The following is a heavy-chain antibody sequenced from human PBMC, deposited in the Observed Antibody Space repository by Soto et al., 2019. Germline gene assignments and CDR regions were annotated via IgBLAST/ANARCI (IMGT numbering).Heavy chain of an antibody. J-gene: IGHJ5*02. CDR1: GGSISTNYW. Sequence: PSETLSLTCAVSGGSISTNYWWSWVRHPPGKGLEGIGEIHHSGRTNYIQSLKSRVTMSLDRSNNQLSLKLSSVTAADTAVYFCARLPGFFTISPFDPWGQGTLVTVSS. D-gene: IGHD3-3*01. CDR3: ARLPGFFTISPFDP. V-gene: IGHV4-4*02. CDR2: IHHSGRT.